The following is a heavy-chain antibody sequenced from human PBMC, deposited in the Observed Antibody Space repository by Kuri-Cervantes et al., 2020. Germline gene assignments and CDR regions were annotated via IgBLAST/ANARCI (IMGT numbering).Heavy chain of an antibody. CDR3: ATYYYDSSGYSEYFQH. Sequence: GGSLRLSCAASGFTFSSYWMHWVRQAPGKGLVWVSRINSDGSSTSYADSVKGRFTISRDNAKNTLYLQMNSLRAEDTAVYYCATYYYDSSGYSEYFQHWGQGTLVTVSS. J-gene: IGHJ1*01. V-gene: IGHV3-74*01. CDR1: GFTFSSYW. CDR2: INSDGSST. D-gene: IGHD3-22*01.